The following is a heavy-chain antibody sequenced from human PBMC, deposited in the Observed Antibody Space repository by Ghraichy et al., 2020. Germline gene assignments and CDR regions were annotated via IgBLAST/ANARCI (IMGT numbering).Heavy chain of an antibody. V-gene: IGHV1-2*02. CDR3: ARVRGWGLYSSSPLRGAFDI. CDR1: GYTFTGYY. Sequence: ASVKVSCKASGYTFTGYYMHWVRQAPGQGLEWMGWINPNSGGTNYAQKFQGRVTMTRDTSISTAYMELNRLRYDDTAVYYCARVRGWGLYSSSPLRGAFDIWGQGTMVTVSS. D-gene: IGHD6-6*01. CDR2: INPNSGGT. J-gene: IGHJ3*02.